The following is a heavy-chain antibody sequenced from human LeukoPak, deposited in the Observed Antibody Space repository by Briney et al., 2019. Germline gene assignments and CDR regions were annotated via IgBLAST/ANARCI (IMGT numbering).Heavy chain of an antibody. D-gene: IGHD1-26*01. CDR2: IKQDGSEK. J-gene: IGHJ4*02. CDR1: GFTFSDYW. Sequence: PGGSLRLSCAASGFTFSDYWMNWVRQAPGKGLEWVASIKQDGSEKYYVDSVKGRFTISRDNAKNSLYLQKNSLRAEDTAVYYCARDGTSIVGSLDYWGQGTLVTVSS. CDR3: ARDGTSIVGSLDY. V-gene: IGHV3-7*05.